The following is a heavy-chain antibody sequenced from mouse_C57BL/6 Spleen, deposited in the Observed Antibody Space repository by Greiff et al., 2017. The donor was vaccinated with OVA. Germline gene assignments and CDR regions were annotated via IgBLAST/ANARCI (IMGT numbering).Heavy chain of an antibody. CDR2: IWTGGGT. Sequence: VKLQESGPGLVAPSQSLSITCTVSGFSLTSYAISWVRQPPGKGLEWLGVIWTGGGTNYNSALKSRLSISKDNSKSQVFLKMNSLQTDDTARYYCARNSGDGSSYWFAYWGQGTLVTVSA. CDR1: GFSLTSYA. CDR3: ARNSGDGSSYWFAY. V-gene: IGHV2-9-1*01. J-gene: IGHJ3*01. D-gene: IGHD1-1*01.